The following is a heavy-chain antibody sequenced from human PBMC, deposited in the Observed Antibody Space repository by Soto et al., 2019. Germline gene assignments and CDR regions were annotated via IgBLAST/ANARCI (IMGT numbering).Heavy chain of an antibody. CDR3: ARDRWVVVAFSGMDV. D-gene: IGHD2-15*01. Sequence: GGSLRLSCAASGFTVSSNYMSWVRQAPGKGLEWVSVIYSGGSTYYADSVKGRFTISRDNSKNTLYLQMNSLRAEDTAVYYCARDRWVVVAFSGMDVWGQGTTVTVSS. V-gene: IGHV3-66*01. J-gene: IGHJ6*02. CDR2: IYSGGST. CDR1: GFTVSSNY.